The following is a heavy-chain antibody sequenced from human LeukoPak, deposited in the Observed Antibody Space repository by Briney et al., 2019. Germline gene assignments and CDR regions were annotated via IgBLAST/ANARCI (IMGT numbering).Heavy chain of an antibody. V-gene: IGHV1-18*04. CDR3: ARVVRGIIQSKRSTWLDP. J-gene: IGHJ5*02. Sequence: ASVKVSCKTSEYTFTGYYMHWVRQAPGQGLEWMGWNSSYNDDTDYAQKFQGRVTMTTDTSTSTAYMELRGLRSDDTAVYYCARVVRGIIQSKRSTWLDPWGQGTLVTVSS. D-gene: IGHD3-10*01. CDR1: EYTFTGYY. CDR2: NSSYNDDT.